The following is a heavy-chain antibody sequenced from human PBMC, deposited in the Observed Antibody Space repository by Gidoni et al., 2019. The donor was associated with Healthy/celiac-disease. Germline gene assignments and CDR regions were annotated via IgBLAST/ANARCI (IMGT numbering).Heavy chain of an antibody. CDR1: GFTFSSYA. Sequence: QVHLVESGVGVVQPGRPLSFSCPASGFTFSSYAMHWVRQAPGKGLEWVAVISEDGSNKYYADSVKGRFTISRDNSKNTLYLQMNSLRAEDTAVYYCASEEAAASSWYGYWGQGTLVTVSS. CDR3: ASEEAAASSWYGY. D-gene: IGHD6-13*01. J-gene: IGHJ4*02. CDR2: ISEDGSNK. V-gene: IGHV3-30*01.